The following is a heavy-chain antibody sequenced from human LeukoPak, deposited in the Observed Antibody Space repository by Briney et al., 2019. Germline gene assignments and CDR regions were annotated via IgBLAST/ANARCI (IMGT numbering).Heavy chain of an antibody. CDR3: ARDADWYGQSYDY. V-gene: IGHV3-74*03. CDR2: ISGDEVVR. D-gene: IGHD3-9*01. CDR1: GFTFSTYW. Sequence: GGSLRLSCEASGFTFSTYWMHWVRQAPGKGLMWVSRISGDEVVRKYADSMRGRFTISRDNAKNTLYLQMDSLRAEDTAVYYCARDADWYGQSYDYWGQGTLVTVSS. J-gene: IGHJ4*02.